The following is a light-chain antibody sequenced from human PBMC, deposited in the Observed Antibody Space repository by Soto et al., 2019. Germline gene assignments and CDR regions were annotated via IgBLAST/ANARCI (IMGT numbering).Light chain of an antibody. Sequence: DIQMTQSPSSLSASVGDRFTITFRASQGIRNDLSWYQQKPGEAPKRLVYVASSLDGGVPARFSGSGSGTEFTLTISSLQPEDFATYYCLQQNNYPRTFGQGTKVDIK. V-gene: IGKV1-17*01. CDR2: VAS. J-gene: IGKJ2*01. CDR3: LQQNNYPRT. CDR1: QGIRND.